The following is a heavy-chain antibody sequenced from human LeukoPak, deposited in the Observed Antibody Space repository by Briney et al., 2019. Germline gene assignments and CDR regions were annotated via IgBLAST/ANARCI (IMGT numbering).Heavy chain of an antibody. J-gene: IGHJ3*02. Sequence: GGSLRLSCAASGFTFSSYWMSLVRQAPGKGLEWVANIKQDGSEKYYVDSMKGRFTISRDNAKNSLYLQMNSLRAEDTAVYYCAHGYDRSGSYALHIWGQGTMVTVSS. CDR3: AHGYDRSGSYALHI. V-gene: IGHV3-7*01. CDR1: GFTFSSYW. CDR2: IKQDGSEK. D-gene: IGHD3-22*01.